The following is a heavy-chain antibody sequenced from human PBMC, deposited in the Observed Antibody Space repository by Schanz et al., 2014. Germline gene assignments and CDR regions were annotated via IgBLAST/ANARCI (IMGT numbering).Heavy chain of an antibody. J-gene: IGHJ4*02. Sequence: VLLVESGGGLVKPGGSLRLSCAASGFTFNDYWMHWVRQAPGKGLVWVSRINSDGRSTNYADSVKGRFSISRDNARNTLHLQMDSLRDEDTAVYYCAGGPRGGYIESWGQGTLVIVSS. D-gene: IGHD3-16*01. CDR2: INSDGRST. CDR1: GFTFNDYW. CDR3: AGGPRGGYIES. V-gene: IGHV3-74*02.